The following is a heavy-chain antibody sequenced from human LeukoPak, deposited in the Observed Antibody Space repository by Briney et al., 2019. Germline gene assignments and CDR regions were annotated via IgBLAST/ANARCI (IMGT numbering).Heavy chain of an antibody. CDR3: ARGGSSWQSFDY. V-gene: IGHV4-4*07. CDR1: GGSISSYY. CDR2: IYTSGST. Sequence: SETLFLTCTAPGGSISSYYWSWIRQAAGKGLHWIGRIYTSGSTDYNPSLKTRLTMSVDTSKNQFSLKLSSVTAADTAVYYCARGGSSWQSFDYWGQGTLVTVSS. D-gene: IGHD6-13*01. J-gene: IGHJ4*02.